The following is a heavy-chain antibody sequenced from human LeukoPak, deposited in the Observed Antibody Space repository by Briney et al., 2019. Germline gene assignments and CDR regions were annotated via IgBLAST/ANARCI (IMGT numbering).Heavy chain of an antibody. CDR2: ISYDGSNK. Sequence: PGGSLRLSCAASGFTFSSYAMHWVRQAPGKGLEWVAVISYDGSNKYYADSVKGRFTISRDNSKNTLYLQMNSLRAEDTAVYYCARGGSGWLYFDYWGQGTLVTVSS. V-gene: IGHV3-30*04. CDR3: ARGGSGWLYFDY. CDR1: GFTFSSYA. J-gene: IGHJ4*02. D-gene: IGHD6-19*01.